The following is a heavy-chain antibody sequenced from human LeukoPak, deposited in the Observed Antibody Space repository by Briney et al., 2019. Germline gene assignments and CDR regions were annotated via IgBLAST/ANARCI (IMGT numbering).Heavy chain of an antibody. Sequence: GGPPRLSCAASGFTFSSYGMHWVRQAPGKGLEWVAFIRYNGSNKYYADSVKGRFTISRDNSKNTLYLQMNSLRAEDTAVYYCAKDMYYDFWSGYPDYWGQGTLVTVSS. D-gene: IGHD3-3*01. J-gene: IGHJ4*02. CDR2: IRYNGSNK. CDR3: AKDMYYDFWSGYPDY. CDR1: GFTFSSYG. V-gene: IGHV3-30*02.